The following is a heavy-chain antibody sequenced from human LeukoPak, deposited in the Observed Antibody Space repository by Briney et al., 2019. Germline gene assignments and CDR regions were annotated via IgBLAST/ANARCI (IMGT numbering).Heavy chain of an antibody. Sequence: PGGSLRLSCAASGFTFSTHWMAWVRQAPGKGLEWVANIKGDESARHQADSVKGRFTISRDNAQNSVYLQMNSLRAEDTAVYYCASHIGDYYYYYYMDVWGKGTTVTVSS. CDR1: GFTFSTHW. J-gene: IGHJ6*03. V-gene: IGHV3-7*01. CDR2: IKGDESAR. CDR3: ASHIGDYYYYYYMDV. D-gene: IGHD2-21*01.